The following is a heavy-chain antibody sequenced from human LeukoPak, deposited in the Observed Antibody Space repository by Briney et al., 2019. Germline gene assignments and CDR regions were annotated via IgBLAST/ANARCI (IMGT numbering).Heavy chain of an antibody. D-gene: IGHD3-3*01. V-gene: IGHV3-23*01. J-gene: IGHJ4*02. CDR3: AKRDVFRSGYSEDH. CDR1: RFIFSNYA. Sequence: PGGSLRLSCAASRFIFSNYAMSWVRQAPGKGLEWVSAISASGGATYYADSVKGRFTISRENSKNTLFLQMKSLRAEDTAIYYCAKRDVFRSGYSEDHWGQGILVTVSS. CDR2: ISASGGAT.